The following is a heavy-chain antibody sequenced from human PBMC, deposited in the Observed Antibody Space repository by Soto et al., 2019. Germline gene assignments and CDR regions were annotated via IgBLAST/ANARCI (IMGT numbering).Heavy chain of an antibody. CDR3: ASRDPGTSVDY. V-gene: IGHV4-4*02. CDR1: GGSFTSNNW. J-gene: IGHJ4*02. CDR2: IYRTGST. Sequence: QVQLQESGPGLVKPSGTLSLTCAVSGGSFTSNNWWTWVRQPPGQGLEWIGEIYRTGSTNYNPSRTSRVTISLDQSENQFPMKVTSLTAADTAVYYCASRDPGTSVDYWGQGTLVTVSS. D-gene: IGHD1-7*01.